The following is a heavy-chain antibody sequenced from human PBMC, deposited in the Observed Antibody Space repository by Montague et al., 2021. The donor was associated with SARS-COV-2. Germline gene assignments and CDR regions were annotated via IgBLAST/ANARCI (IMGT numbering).Heavy chain of an antibody. D-gene: IGHD3-9*01. V-gene: IGHV4-59*01. J-gene: IGHJ2*01. CDR1: GGSISSYY. CDR3: ARGLNFDWLFHGSYWYFDL. CDR2: IYYSGST. Sequence: SETLSLTCTVSGGSISSYYWSWIRQPPGKGLEWIGYIYYSGSTNYNPSLKSRVTISVDTSKNQFSLKLSSVTAADTAVYYCARGLNFDWLFHGSYWYFDLWAVAPWSLSPQ.